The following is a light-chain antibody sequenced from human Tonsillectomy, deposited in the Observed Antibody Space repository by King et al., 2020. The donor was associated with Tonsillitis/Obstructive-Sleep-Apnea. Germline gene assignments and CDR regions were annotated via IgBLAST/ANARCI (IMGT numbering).Light chain of an antibody. Sequence: RPSGVPDRFSPGFSGTSASLAITGLQAEDEADYYCQSYDNNPWVFGGGTKLT. V-gene: IGLV1-40*01. J-gene: IGLJ3*02. CDR3: QSYDNNPWV.